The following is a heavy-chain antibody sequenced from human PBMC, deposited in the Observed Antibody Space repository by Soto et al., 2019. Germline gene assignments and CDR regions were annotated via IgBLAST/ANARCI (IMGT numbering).Heavy chain of an antibody. CDR3: TAISYSSGWYY. Sequence: QSGGSLRLSCAASGFTFSPYGMHWVRQAPGKGLEWVAVISFDGSNKYYADSVKGRFTISRDDSKNTAYLQMNSLKTEDTAVYYSTAISYSSGWYYWGQGTLVTVSS. CDR1: GFTFSPYG. V-gene: IGHV3-30*03. D-gene: IGHD6-19*01. J-gene: IGHJ4*02. CDR2: ISFDGSNK.